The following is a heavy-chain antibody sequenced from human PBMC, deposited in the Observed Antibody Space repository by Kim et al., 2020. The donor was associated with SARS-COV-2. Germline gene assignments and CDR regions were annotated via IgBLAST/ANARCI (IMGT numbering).Heavy chain of an antibody. CDR3: ARAGEYCSSTSCQRYYYYGMDV. CDR1: GGTFSSYA. CDR2: IIPILGIA. Sequence: SVKVSCKASGGTFSSYAISWVRQAPGQGLEWMGRIIPILGIANYAQKFQGRVTITADKSTSTAYMELSSLRSEDTAVYYCARAGEYCSSTSCQRYYYYGMDVWGQGTTVTVSS. J-gene: IGHJ6*02. D-gene: IGHD2-2*01. V-gene: IGHV1-69*04.